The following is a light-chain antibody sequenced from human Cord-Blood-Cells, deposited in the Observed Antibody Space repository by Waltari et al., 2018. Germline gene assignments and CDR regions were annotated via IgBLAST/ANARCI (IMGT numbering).Light chain of an antibody. J-gene: IGLJ2*01. CDR3: SSYAGSNNVV. V-gene: IGLV2-8*01. CDR2: EVS. CDR1: SSDVGGSNY. Sequence: QSPLTQPPSASGSPGPSVTTSSTGPSSDVGGSNYVSWYQQHPGKAPKLMIYEVSKRPSGVPDRFSGSKSGNTASLTVSGLQAEDEADYYCSSYAGSNNVVFGGGTKLTVL.